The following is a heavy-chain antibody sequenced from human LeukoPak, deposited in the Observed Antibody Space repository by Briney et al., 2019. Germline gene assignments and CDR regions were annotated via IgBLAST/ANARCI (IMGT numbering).Heavy chain of an antibody. CDR3: AKDPPTDYYGSGSYPRNYYYYYGMDV. D-gene: IGHD3-10*01. Sequence: GGSLRLSCAASGFTFSSYAMSWVRQAPGKGLEWASAISGSGGSTYYADSVKGRFTISRDNSKNTLYLQMNSLRAEDTAVYYCAKDPPTDYYGSGSYPRNYYYYYGMDVWGQGTTVTVSS. CDR2: ISGSGGST. J-gene: IGHJ6*02. CDR1: GFTFSSYA. V-gene: IGHV3-23*01.